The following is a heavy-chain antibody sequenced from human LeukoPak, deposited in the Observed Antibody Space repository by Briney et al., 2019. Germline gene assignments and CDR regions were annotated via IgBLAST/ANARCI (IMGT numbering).Heavy chain of an antibody. CDR1: GFTFSSYW. Sequence: PGGSLRLSCAASGFTFSSYWMSWVRQAPGKGLEWVANIKQDGSEKYYVDSVKGRFTISRDNAKNSLYLQMNSLRAEDMALYYCAKVPYSSSSGGYFDYWGQGTLVTVSS. V-gene: IGHV3-7*03. J-gene: IGHJ4*02. CDR2: IKQDGSEK. CDR3: AKVPYSSSSGGYFDY. D-gene: IGHD6-6*01.